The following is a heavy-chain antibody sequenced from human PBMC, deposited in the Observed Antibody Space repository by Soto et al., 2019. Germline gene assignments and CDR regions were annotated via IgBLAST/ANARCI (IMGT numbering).Heavy chain of an antibody. CDR3: ARGSGPYYYGMDV. CDR1: GGSISSYY. CDR2: IYYSGST. V-gene: IGHV4-59*01. Sequence: ETLSLTCTVSGGSISSYYWSWIRQPPGKGLEWIGYIYYSGSTNYNPSLKSRVTISVDTSKNQFSLKLSSVTAADTAVYYCARGSGPYYYGMDVWGQGTTVT. J-gene: IGHJ6*02. D-gene: IGHD6-19*01.